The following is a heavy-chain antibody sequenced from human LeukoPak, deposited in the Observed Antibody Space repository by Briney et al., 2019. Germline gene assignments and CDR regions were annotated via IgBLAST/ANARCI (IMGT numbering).Heavy chain of an antibody. Sequence: PGRSLRLSCAASGFTFGSYGMHWVRQAPGKGLEWVAVIWYDGSNKYYADSVKGRFTISRDNSKNTLYLQMNSLRAEDTAVYYCARDRLVVVPAAHYYMDVWGKGTTVTVSS. J-gene: IGHJ6*03. D-gene: IGHD2-2*01. V-gene: IGHV3-33*01. CDR2: IWYDGSNK. CDR1: GFTFGSYG. CDR3: ARDRLVVVPAAHYYMDV.